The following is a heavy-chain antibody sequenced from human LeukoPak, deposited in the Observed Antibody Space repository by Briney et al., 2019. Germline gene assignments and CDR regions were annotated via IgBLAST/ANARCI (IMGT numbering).Heavy chain of an antibody. J-gene: IGHJ5*01. CDR2: NSRSTYI. D-gene: IGHD1-14*01. Sequence: GGSLRLSCGASGFTFSNYNMNWVRQAPGEGLEWVSSNSRSTYIFYADSVMGRFTISRDNAKNSLFLQMNSLRAEDTAVYYCARDETNGFDSWGQGTLVTVSS. V-gene: IGHV3-21*01. CDR1: GFTFSNYN. CDR3: ARDETNGFDS.